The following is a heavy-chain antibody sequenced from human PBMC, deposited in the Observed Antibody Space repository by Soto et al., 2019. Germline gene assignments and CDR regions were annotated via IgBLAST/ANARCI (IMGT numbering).Heavy chain of an antibody. CDR2: INHSGST. CDR3: VRKGSGWYRI. CDR1: GGAFSGYY. J-gene: IGHJ3*02. D-gene: IGHD6-19*01. Sequence: QVQLQQWGAGLLKPSETLSLTCAVYGGAFSGYYWGWIRQPPGKGLEWIGEINHSGSTNYNPSLKSRVTILVDTSKNQFYLKLSSVTAADTAVYYCVRKGSGWYRIWGQGTMVTVSS. V-gene: IGHV4-34*01.